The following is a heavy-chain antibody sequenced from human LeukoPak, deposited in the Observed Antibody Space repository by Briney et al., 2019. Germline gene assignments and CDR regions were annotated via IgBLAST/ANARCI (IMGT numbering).Heavy chain of an antibody. D-gene: IGHD6-19*01. J-gene: IGHJ4*02. CDR3: AREVSGWRPLDY. CDR1: GDSVSSNSAA. V-gene: IGHV6-1*01. Sequence: SQTLSLTCAISGDSVSSNSAAWNWIRQSPSRGLEWLGRTYYRSKWSNDYAISVKSRITINPGTSKNHFSLHLNSVTPEDTAVYYCAREVSGWRPLDYWGQGTLVTVSS. CDR2: TYYRSKWSN.